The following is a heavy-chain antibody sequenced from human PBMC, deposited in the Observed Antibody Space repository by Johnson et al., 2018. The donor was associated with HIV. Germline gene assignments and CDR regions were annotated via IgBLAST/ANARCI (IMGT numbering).Heavy chain of an antibody. Sequence: QMLLVESGGGVVQSGRSLRLSCAASGFTFSTYGMHWVRQAPGKGLEWVAVISHDGSHKYYADSVKGRFSLSRDNSKNTLYLQMNSLRAEDTAVYYCARDRGGYSYGYDSDAFDIWGQGTMVTVSS. D-gene: IGHD5-18*01. CDR2: ISHDGSHK. J-gene: IGHJ3*02. V-gene: IGHV3-30*03. CDR1: GFTFSTYG. CDR3: ARDRGGYSYGYDSDAFDI.